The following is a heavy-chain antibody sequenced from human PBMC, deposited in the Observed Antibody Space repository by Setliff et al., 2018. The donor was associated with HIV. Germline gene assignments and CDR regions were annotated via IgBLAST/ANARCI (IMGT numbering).Heavy chain of an antibody. Sequence: PSETLSLTCTVSGGSISSGTSYWGWIRQPPGKGLEWIGSIYYSGSTYYNPSLKSRVTISVDTSKNQFSLKLSSVTAADTAVYYCARLGHTFGGPGYWGQGTLVTVSS. CDR1: GGSISSGTSY. CDR3: ARLGHTFGGPGY. V-gene: IGHV4-39*07. CDR2: IYYSGST. J-gene: IGHJ4*02. D-gene: IGHD3-16*01.